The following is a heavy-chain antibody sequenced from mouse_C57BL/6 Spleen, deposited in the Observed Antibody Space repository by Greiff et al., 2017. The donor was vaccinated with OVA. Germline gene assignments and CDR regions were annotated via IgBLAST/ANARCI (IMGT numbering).Heavy chain of an antibody. V-gene: IGHV1-50*01. CDR1: GYTFTSYW. CDR2: IDPSDSYT. Sequence: VQLQQPGAELVKPGASVKLSCKASGYTFTSYWMQWVKQRPGQGLEWIGEIDPSDSYTNYNQKFKGKATLTVDTSSSTAYMQLSSLTSEDSAVYYCARGWDGGDYWGQGTTLTVSS. CDR3: ARGWDGGDY. J-gene: IGHJ2*01. D-gene: IGHD4-1*01.